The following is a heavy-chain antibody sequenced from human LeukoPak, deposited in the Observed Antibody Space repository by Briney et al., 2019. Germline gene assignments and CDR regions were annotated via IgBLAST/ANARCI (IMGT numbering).Heavy chain of an antibody. D-gene: IGHD3-10*01. CDR2: INPNSGGT. J-gene: IGHJ4*02. Sequence: ASVKVSCKASGYTFSGYYMHWVRQAPGQGLEWMGWINPNSGGTKYAQKFQGRVTMTRDTSISTAYMELSRLRSDDTAVYYCASELSRGDEGFDYWGQGTLVTVSS. V-gene: IGHV1-2*02. CDR1: GYTFSGYY. CDR3: ASELSRGDEGFDY.